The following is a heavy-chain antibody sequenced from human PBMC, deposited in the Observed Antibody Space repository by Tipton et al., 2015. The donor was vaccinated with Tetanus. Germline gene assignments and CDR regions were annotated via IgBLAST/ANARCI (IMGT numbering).Heavy chain of an antibody. CDR1: GGSDSSGYYY. J-gene: IGHJ4*02. V-gene: IGHV4-61*01. Sequence: TLSLTCTVSGGSDSSGYYYWSWTPHPPGKELEWIGYIYYSGGTNYNPSLKSRVTISVDTSRNQFSLRLNSVSAADTAVYYCASGAIFGVLTYRAFDIWGQGTLVTVSS. CDR2: IYYSGGT. D-gene: IGHD3-3*01. CDR3: ASGAIFGVLTYRAFDI.